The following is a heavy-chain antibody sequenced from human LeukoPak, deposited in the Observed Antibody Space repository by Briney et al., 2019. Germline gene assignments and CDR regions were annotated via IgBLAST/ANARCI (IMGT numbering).Heavy chain of an antibody. CDR2: INPNSGVV. D-gene: IGHD5-24*01. Sequence: ASVKVSCKASGYTFTSYYMHWVRQAPGQGLEWMGWINPNSGVVNYAQRLQGRVTMTRDTPISTAYMEVSRLRSDDTAVYYCARGEMSTITIDYWGQGTLVTVSS. J-gene: IGHJ4*02. V-gene: IGHV1-2*02. CDR1: GYTFTSYY. CDR3: ARGEMSTITIDY.